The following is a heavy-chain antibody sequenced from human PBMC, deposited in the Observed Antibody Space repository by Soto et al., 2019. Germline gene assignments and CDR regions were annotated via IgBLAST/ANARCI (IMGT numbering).Heavy chain of an antibody. CDR1: GYTFTSSG. J-gene: IGHJ6*02. D-gene: IGHD3-3*01. V-gene: IGHV1-18*04. CDR2: ISAYNGNT. CDR3: AREYDFWRDYYYYGMDV. Sequence: QVQLVQSGAEVKKPGASVKVSCKASGYTFTSSGISWVRQAPGQGLEWMGWISAYNGNTNYAQKLQGRVTMTTDTSTSTAYMELRSLRSDDTAVYYCAREYDFWRDYYYYGMDVWGQGTTVTVSS.